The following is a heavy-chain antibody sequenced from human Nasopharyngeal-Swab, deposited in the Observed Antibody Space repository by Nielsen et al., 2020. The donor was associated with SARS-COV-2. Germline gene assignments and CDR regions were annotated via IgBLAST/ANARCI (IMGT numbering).Heavy chain of an antibody. V-gene: IGHV4-59*01. CDR1: GGSISSYY. CDR3: ARVRAIFGDYYYYYGMDV. CDR2: IYYSGST. D-gene: IGHD3-3*01. J-gene: IGHJ6*02. Sequence: SETLSLTCTVSGGSISSYYWSWIRQPPGKGLEWIGYIYYSGSTNYNPSLKSRVTISVDTSKNQFSLKLSSVTAADTAAYYCARVRAIFGDYYYYYGMDVWGQGTTVTVSS.